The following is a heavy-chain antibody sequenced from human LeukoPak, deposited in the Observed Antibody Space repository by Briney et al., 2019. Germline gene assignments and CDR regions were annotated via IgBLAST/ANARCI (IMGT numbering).Heavy chain of an antibody. V-gene: IGHV3-15*01. Sequence: GGSLRLSCAASGFTFSNAWMSWVRQAPGKGLEWVGRIKSKTDGGTTDYAAPVKGRFTISRDDSKNTLYLQMNSLKTEDTAVYYCTTGKGGYEGFDYWGQGTLVTVSS. D-gene: IGHD5-12*01. CDR3: TTGKGGYEGFDY. CDR2: IKSKTDGGTT. CDR1: GFTFSNAW. J-gene: IGHJ4*02.